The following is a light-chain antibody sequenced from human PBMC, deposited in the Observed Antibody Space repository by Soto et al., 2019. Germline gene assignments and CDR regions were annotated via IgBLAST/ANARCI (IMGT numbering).Light chain of an antibody. CDR2: DAS. CDR3: QQYDTYPRT. Sequence: DVQMTQSPSSLSASVGDRVTITCRASQSINNWLAWYQQKPGKAPKFLIYDASTLETGVPSRFSGSASGTEFTLTISGLQPEDVASYYCQQYDTYPRTFGGGTKVDIK. V-gene: IGKV1-5*01. J-gene: IGKJ4*01. CDR1: QSINNW.